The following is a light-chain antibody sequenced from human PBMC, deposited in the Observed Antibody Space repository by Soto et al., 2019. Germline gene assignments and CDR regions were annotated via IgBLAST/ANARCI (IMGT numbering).Light chain of an antibody. CDR1: HDITNY. Sequence: DIQMTQSPSSLSVSVGDRVTITCQASHDITNYLNWYQQKPGKAPKLLIYDVSKLESGVPSRLSGSGSGTDFTFTISSLQAEDIATYFCQQYDDLPITFGQGTRLEIX. J-gene: IGKJ5*01. V-gene: IGKV1-33*01. CDR2: DVS. CDR3: QQYDDLPIT.